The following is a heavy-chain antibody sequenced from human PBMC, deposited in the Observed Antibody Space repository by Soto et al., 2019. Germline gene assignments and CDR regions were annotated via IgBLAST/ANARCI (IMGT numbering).Heavy chain of an antibody. D-gene: IGHD5-12*01. CDR2: IPPNSGVT. V-gene: IGHV1-2*02. CDR3: ARGERESGFANDY. J-gene: IGHJ4*02. CDR1: GYSFTGYY. Sequence: QVQLVQSGAEVTKPGASVKVSCKASGYSFTGYYMHWVRQAPGQGLEWMGWIPPNSGVTNFAQKFQGRVSMTRDTSITTAYMEVRRLRSDAPAVYYCARGERESGFANDYWGQGTLVTVSS.